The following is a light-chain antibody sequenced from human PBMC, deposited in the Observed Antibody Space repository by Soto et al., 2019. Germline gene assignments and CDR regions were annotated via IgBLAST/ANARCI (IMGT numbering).Light chain of an antibody. Sequence: EIVLTQSPGTLSLSPGERATLSCRASQSVSSSYLAWYQQKPGQAPRLLIYGASSRATGIPDRFSGGGSGTDVTLTISRLAPEDFGVYFCQHDGNSPPFTFGQGTKVDIK. J-gene: IGKJ2*01. CDR2: GAS. CDR3: QHDGNSPPFT. CDR1: QSVSSSY. V-gene: IGKV3-20*01.